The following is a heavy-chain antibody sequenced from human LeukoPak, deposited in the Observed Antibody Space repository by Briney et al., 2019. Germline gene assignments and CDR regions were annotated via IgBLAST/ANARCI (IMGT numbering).Heavy chain of an antibody. Sequence: PSETLSLTCAVYGGSFSGYYWSWIRQPPGKGLEWIGEINHSGSTNYNPSLKSRVTISVDTSKNQFSLKLSSVTAADTAVYYCARAALGYCSGGSCRNDAFDIRGQGTMVTVSS. D-gene: IGHD2-15*01. CDR1: GGSFSGYY. J-gene: IGHJ3*02. CDR2: INHSGST. CDR3: ARAALGYCSGGSCRNDAFDI. V-gene: IGHV4-34*01.